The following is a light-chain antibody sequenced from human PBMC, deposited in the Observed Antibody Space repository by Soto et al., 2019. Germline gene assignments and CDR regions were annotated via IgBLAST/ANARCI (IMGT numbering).Light chain of an antibody. CDR3: SSFTGPTTLDV. V-gene: IGLV2-14*03. CDR1: SCDVGAYKY. J-gene: IGLJ1*01. CDR2: GVS. Sequence: QSVLTQPASVSGSPGQSVTISCTGTSCDVGAYKYVSWYQKHPGKAPKLMIYGVSNRPSGVSNRFSGSKSGNTAFLTISVLQPEDEADYYCSSFTGPTTLDVFGTGTKVTVL.